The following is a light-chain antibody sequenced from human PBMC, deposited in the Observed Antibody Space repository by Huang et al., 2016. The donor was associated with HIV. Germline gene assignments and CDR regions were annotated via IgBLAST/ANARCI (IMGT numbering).Light chain of an antibody. J-gene: IGKJ5*01. Sequence: EIVLTQSPGTLSLSPGERATLSCRASQRVINNPLAWYQQRTGQAPRLLIYGTSNRATGIPDRFSGSGSGTDFTLTISSLEPEDFAVYYCQQFGSSPPVTFGQGTRLEIK. CDR2: GTS. V-gene: IGKV3-20*01. CDR3: QQFGSSPPVT. CDR1: QRVINNP.